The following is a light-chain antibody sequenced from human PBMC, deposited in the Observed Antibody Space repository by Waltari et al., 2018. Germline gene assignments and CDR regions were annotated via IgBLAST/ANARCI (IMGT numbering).Light chain of an antibody. V-gene: IGKV3-11*01. J-gene: IGKJ4*01. Sequence: ETVLTQSPATLSLSPGERATLSCRASQSVDNYLAWYQQNPGQAPRLLIYDASNRATGIPSRFSGSGSGTDFTLTISSLEPEDFAVYYCQQRKIWPPLTFGGGTKVE. CDR3: QQRKIWPPLT. CDR2: DAS. CDR1: QSVDNY.